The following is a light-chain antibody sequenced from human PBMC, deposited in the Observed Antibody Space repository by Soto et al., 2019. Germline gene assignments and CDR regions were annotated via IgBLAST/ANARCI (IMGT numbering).Light chain of an antibody. J-gene: IGKJ1*01. CDR3: QQYGSSPRT. Sequence: IVLTQSPDTLSLSPGESATLSCRASQSVRSSYLAWYQQTPGQTPRLLIYAASSRATGIPDRFSGSGSGTDFSLTISRLEAEDFAVYYCQQYGSSPRTVGQGTKVDSK. CDR2: AAS. CDR1: QSVRSSY. V-gene: IGKV3-20*01.